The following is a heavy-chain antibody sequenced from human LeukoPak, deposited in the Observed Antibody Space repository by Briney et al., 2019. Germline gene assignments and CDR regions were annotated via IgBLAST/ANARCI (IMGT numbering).Heavy chain of an antibody. D-gene: IGHD2-21*01. CDR2: IYHSGST. CDR3: ARVGGGSYGGRVFDY. Sequence: SGTLSLTCAVSGGSISSSNWWSLVRQPPGKGLEWIGEIYHSGSTNYNPSLKSQVTISVDTSKNQFSLKLSSVTAADTAMYYCARVGGGSYGGRVFDYWGQGTLVTVSS. J-gene: IGHJ4*02. CDR1: GGSISSSNW. V-gene: IGHV4-4*02.